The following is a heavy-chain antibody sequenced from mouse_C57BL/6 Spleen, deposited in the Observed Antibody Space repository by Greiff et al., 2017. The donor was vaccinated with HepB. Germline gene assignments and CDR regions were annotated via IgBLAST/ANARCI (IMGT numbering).Heavy chain of an antibody. CDR3: ARHEDYFAC. D-gene: IGHD2-4*01. Sequence: EVQRVESGGDLVKPGGSLKLSCAASGFTFSSYGMSWVRQTPDKRLEWVATISSGGSYTYYPDSVKGRFTISRDNAKNTLYLQMSSLKSEDTAMYYCARHEDYFACWGQGTLVTVSA. CDR1: GFTFSSYG. CDR2: ISSGGSYT. J-gene: IGHJ3*01. V-gene: IGHV5-6*01.